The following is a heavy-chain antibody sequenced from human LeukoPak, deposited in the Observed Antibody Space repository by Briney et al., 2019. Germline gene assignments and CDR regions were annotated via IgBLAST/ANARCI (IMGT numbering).Heavy chain of an antibody. V-gene: IGHV4-34*01. Sequence: SETLSLTCAVYGGSFSGYYWSWIRQPPGKGLEWIGEINHSGSTNHNPSLKSRVTISVDTSKNQFSLKLSSVTAADTAVYYCAREYYYGSGSYYNRYYGMDVWGKGTTVTVSS. CDR2: INHSGST. D-gene: IGHD3-10*01. CDR1: GGSFSGYY. CDR3: AREYYYGSGSYYNRYYGMDV. J-gene: IGHJ6*04.